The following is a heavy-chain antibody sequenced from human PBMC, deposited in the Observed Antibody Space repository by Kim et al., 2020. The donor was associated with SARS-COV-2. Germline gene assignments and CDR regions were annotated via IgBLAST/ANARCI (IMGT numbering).Heavy chain of an antibody. CDR1: GFTFSSYS. CDR2: ISSSSSYI. CDR3: ARPIAAGIFDY. J-gene: IGHJ4*02. Sequence: GGSLRLSCAASGFTFSSYSMNWVRQAPGKGLEWVSSISSSSSYIYYADSVKGRFIISRDNAKNSLYLQMNSLRAEDTAVYYCARPIAAGIFDYWGQGTLVTVSS. V-gene: IGHV3-21*01. D-gene: IGHD6-13*01.